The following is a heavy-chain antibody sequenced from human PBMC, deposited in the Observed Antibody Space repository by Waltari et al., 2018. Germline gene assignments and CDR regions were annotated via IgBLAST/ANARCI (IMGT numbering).Heavy chain of an antibody. CDR2: IKQDGSEK. Sequence: EVRLVESGGGLVQPGGSLRLCCAACGFTFSDYWMSWVRQAPGQGLEWVANIKQDGSEKYQVDPVKGRFTISRDNAKNSLYLQMNSLRAEDTAVYFCARGGSWAIDYWGQGTLVTVSS. CDR3: ARGGSWAIDY. D-gene: IGHD3-16*01. J-gene: IGHJ4*02. V-gene: IGHV3-7*01. CDR1: GFTFSDYW.